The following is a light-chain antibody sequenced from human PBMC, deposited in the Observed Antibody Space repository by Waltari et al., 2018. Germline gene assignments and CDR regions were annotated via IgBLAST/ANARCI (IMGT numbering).Light chain of an antibody. CDR1: QGIRSG. V-gene: IGKV1-13*02. Sequence: AIQLTQSPSSLSASVGDRVTITCRASQGIRSGLAWYQQKPGRAPKLLIYDASTLESGVPSSFVCSRSGTDFTHTISIRQPEDSATYYCQQCNTYPIFTFGSGTKVDIK. J-gene: IGKJ3*01. CDR2: DAS. CDR3: QQCNTYPIFT.